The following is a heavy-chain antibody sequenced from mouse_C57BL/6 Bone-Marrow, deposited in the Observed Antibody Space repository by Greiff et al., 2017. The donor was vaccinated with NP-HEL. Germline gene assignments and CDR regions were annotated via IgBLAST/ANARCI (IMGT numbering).Heavy chain of an antibody. J-gene: IGHJ4*01. D-gene: IGHD2-2*01. CDR2: ISYDGSN. Sequence: EVQLVESGPGLVKPSQSLSLTCSVTGYSITSGYYWNWIRQFPGNKLEWMGYISYDGSNNYNPSLKNRISITRDTSKNQFFLKLNSVTTEDTATYYCARDGLHDGYDVWYYAMDYWGQGTSVTVSS. CDR1: GYSITSGYY. V-gene: IGHV3-6*01. CDR3: ARDGLHDGYDVWYYAMDY.